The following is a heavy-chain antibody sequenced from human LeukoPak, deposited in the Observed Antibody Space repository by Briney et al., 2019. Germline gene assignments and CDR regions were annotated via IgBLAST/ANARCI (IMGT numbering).Heavy chain of an antibody. V-gene: IGHV4-61*02. J-gene: IGHJ3*02. CDR1: GDSISSGDYY. CDR2: IYTSGST. CDR3: ARGHPYSGPDAFDI. D-gene: IGHD1-26*01. Sequence: SETLSLTCTVSGDSISSGDYYWSWIRQPAGKGLEWIGRIYTSGSTNYKSSLKSRVTISVDTSKNQFSLKLSSLTAADTAVYYCARGHPYSGPDAFDIWGQGTMVTVSS.